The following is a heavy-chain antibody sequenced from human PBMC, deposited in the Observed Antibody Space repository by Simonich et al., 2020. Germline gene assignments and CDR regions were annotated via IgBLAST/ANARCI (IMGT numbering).Heavy chain of an antibody. D-gene: IGHD2-21*01. Sequence: QVQLVQSGAEVKKPGASVKVSCNASGYTFTGYYMHWVRQAPGQGLEWSGGSKPKSGGTHYATKVQGRVTMTRDTSISTAYMELSRLRSDDTAVYYCARNGLVGILKAFDIWGQGTMVTVSS. CDR1: GYTFTGYY. V-gene: IGHV1-2*02. J-gene: IGHJ3*02. CDR2: SKPKSGGT. CDR3: ARNGLVGILKAFDI.